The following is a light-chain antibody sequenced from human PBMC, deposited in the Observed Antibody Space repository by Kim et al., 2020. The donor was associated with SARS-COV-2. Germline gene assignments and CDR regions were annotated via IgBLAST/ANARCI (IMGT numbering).Light chain of an antibody. V-gene: IGKV3-20*01. CDR2: DAS. Sequence: SPGERATLSCRASQSVSNSLLAWYQQKPGQAPRLLIYDASSRATGITDRFSGSGSGTDFTLTISRLEPEDFAVYYCQQYGASSLTFGGGTKVDIK. J-gene: IGKJ4*01. CDR1: QSVSNSL. CDR3: QQYGASSLT.